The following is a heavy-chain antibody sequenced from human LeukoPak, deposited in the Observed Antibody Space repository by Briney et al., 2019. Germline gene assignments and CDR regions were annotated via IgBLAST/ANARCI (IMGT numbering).Heavy chain of an antibody. CDR1: GGSISSYY. CDR3: ARVVVVAASPRPHWFDP. Sequence: PSETPSLTCTVSGGSISSYYWSWIRQPPGKGLEWIGYIYYSGSTNYNPSLKSRVTISVDTSKNQFSLKLSSVTAADTAVYYCARVVVVAASPRPHWFDPWGQGTLVTVSS. CDR2: IYYSGST. D-gene: IGHD2-15*01. J-gene: IGHJ5*02. V-gene: IGHV4-59*08.